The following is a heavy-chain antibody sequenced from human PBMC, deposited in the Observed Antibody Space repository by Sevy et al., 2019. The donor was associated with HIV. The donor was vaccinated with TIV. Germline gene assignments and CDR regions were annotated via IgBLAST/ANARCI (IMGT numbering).Heavy chain of an antibody. J-gene: IGHJ4*02. CDR1: GFTFSSYA. CDR2: ISGSGGST. CDR3: AKTGYCISTSCYRFDY. D-gene: IGHD2-2*01. Sequence: GGSLRLSCAASGFTFSSYAMSWVRQAPGKGLEWVSAISGSGGSTYYVDSVKGRFTISRDNSKNTLYLQMNSLRAEDTAVYYCAKTGYCISTSCYRFDYWGQGTLVTVSS. V-gene: IGHV3-23*01.